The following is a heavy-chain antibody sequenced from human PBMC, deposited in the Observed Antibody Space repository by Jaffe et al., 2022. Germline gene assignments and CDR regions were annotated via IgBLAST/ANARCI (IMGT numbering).Heavy chain of an antibody. CDR1: GGTLANIA. CDR2: VIPMLNRT. Sequence: QVHLVQSGAELKKPGSSVRVSCKVSGGTLANIAISWVRQAPGQGLEWIGGVIPMLNRTNYAPNFQDKLTISADESSTTVFMELTSLRSDDTALYYCALEIEGSPTRFDPWGQGSLITVSS. V-gene: IGHV1-69*01. J-gene: IGHJ5*02. D-gene: IGHD1-1*01. CDR3: ALEIEGSPTRFDP.